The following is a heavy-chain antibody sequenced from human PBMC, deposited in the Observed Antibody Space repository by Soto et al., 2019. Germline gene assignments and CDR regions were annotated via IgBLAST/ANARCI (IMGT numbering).Heavy chain of an antibody. Sequence: GGSLRLSCATSGFTFSNYAMSWVRQAPGKGLEWVSAMGGSGGDSFYADSVKGRFTIFRDNSMNTLFLLMNSLRAEDTAIYYCAKGGYTYAFGTWGQGTMVTVSS. D-gene: IGHD5-18*01. V-gene: IGHV3-23*01. CDR3: AKGGYTYAFGT. CDR1: GFTFSNYA. J-gene: IGHJ3*02. CDR2: MGGSGGDS.